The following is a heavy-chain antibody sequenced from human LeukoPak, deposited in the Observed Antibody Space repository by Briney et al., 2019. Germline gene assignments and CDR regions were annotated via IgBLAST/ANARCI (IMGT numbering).Heavy chain of an antibody. CDR3: ARGPHYYGSGSYEYSYYYYYYGMDV. D-gene: IGHD3-10*01. CDR1: GGSFSGYY. V-gene: IGHV4-34*01. J-gene: IGHJ6*04. Sequence: SETLSLTCAVYGGSFSGYYWTWIRQPPGKELEWIGEINHKGSTNYNPSLMSRVSTSVDTSKNQFSLKLSSVTAADTAVYYCARGPHYYGSGSYEYSYYYYYYGMDVWGNGTTVTVSS. CDR2: INHKGST.